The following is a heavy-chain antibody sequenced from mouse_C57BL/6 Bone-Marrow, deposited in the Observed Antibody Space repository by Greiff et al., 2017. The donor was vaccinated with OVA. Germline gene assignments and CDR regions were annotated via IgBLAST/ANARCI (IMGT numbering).Heavy chain of an antibody. Sequence: EVKLVESGGGLVQPGESLKLSCESYEYEFPSHDMSWVRQTPEQRLELVADINSDGGSTYYTDTMESRFIISRDNTKKTLYLQLSSRRSEDTSLYYCTRINSNRYSDVGGTGTTVTVTS. J-gene: IGHJ1*03. V-gene: IGHV5-2*03. D-gene: IGHD2-5*01. CDR3: TRINSNRYSDV. CDR2: INSDGGST. CDR1: EYEFPSHD.